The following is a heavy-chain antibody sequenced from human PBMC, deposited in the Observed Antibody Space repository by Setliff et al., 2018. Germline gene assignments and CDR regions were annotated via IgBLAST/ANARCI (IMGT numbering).Heavy chain of an antibody. Sequence: GASVKVSCKASGDSFSNYAISWVRQAPGQGLEWMGGLIPMFGTPGYAQKFQDRVTITTDESTSTAYMELDSLRSEDTAVYYCARAPLESGYYYGQGHYFDNWGQGTLVTVSS. CDR3: ARAPLESGYYYGQGHYFDN. J-gene: IGHJ4*02. V-gene: IGHV1-69*05. CDR1: GDSFSNYA. D-gene: IGHD5-18*01. CDR2: LIPMFGTP.